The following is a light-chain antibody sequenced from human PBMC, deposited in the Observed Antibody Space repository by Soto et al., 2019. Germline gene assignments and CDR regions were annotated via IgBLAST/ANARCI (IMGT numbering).Light chain of an antibody. CDR1: QTVSSSY. CDR2: GAS. J-gene: IGKJ1*01. CDR3: QQYGNSPPT. V-gene: IGKV3-20*01. Sequence: EIVLTQSPATLSLSPGERATLSCRASQTVSSSYLAWYQKKPGQAPRLLIYGASSRATGIPDRVSGSGSGTDFTLTISRLEPEDFAVYYCQQYGNSPPTFGQGTKVDI.